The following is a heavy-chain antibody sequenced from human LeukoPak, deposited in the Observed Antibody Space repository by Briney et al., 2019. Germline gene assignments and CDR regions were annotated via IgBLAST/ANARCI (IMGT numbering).Heavy chain of an antibody. V-gene: IGHV4-61*02. J-gene: IGHJ4*02. D-gene: IGHD3-22*01. CDR3: ARGRRYYDSSGYPKLDY. CDR1: GGSISSGSYY. CDR2: IYTSGST. Sequence: SETLSLTCTVSGGSISSGSYYWSWIRQPAGKGLEWIGRIYTSGSTNYNPSLKSRVTISVDTSKNQFSLKLSSVTAADTAVYYCARGRRYYDSSGYPKLDYWGQGTLVTVSS.